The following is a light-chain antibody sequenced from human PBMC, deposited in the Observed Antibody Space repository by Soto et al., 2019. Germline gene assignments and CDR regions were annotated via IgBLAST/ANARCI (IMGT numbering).Light chain of an antibody. Sequence: QSVLTQPPSASGTPGQRVTISCSGSSSNIGSNTVNWYQQLPGTAPKLLIYSNNQRPSGVPARFSGSKSGTSASLAISGLQSADEADYYCAAWDDSLNVVVFGGGTKLTVL. CDR3: AAWDDSLNVVV. V-gene: IGLV1-44*01. CDR2: SNN. J-gene: IGLJ2*01. CDR1: SSNIGSNT.